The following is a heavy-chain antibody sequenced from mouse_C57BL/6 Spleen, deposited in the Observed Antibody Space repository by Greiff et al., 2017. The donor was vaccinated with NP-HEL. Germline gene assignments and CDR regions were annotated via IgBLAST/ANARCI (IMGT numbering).Heavy chain of an antibody. CDR3: ARRVYDYDNYAMDY. Sequence: VQLQQSGPELVKPGASVKISCKASGYSFTGYYMNWVKQSPEKSLEWIGEINPSTGGTTYNQKFKAKATLTVDKSSSTAYMQLKSLTSEDSAVYYCARRVYDYDNYAMDYWGQGTSVTVSS. CDR2: INPSTGGT. V-gene: IGHV1-42*01. CDR1: GYSFTGYY. D-gene: IGHD2-4*01. J-gene: IGHJ4*01.